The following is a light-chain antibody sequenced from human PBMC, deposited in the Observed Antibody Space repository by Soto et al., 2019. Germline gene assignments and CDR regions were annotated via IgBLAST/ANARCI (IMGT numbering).Light chain of an antibody. CDR2: DTS. V-gene: IGKV3-20*01. Sequence: EIVLTQSPGTLCLSPGERATLSCRASQSVGSYLAWYQQKPGQAPRLLISDTSSRATGIPDRVSGSGSGTDFSLTISRLQPEDFAVYYCQQYRSSPLTFGGGTKVDIK. CDR1: QSVGSY. CDR3: QQYRSSPLT. J-gene: IGKJ4*01.